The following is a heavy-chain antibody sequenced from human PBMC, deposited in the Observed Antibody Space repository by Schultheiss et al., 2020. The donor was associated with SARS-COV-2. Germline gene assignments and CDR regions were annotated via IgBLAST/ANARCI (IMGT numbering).Heavy chain of an antibody. CDR3: ARSNVYYYDSSGYLVDY. D-gene: IGHD3-22*01. CDR1: GFTFSTYW. CDR2: KLYDGNKK. Sequence: GGSLRLSCAASGFTFSTYWMHWVRQAPAQGLVWVAVKLYDGNKKNCVDSVKGRFTISRDNAKNTLYLQMNSLRAEDTAVYYCARSNVYYYDSSGYLVDYWGQGTLVTVSS. V-gene: IGHV3-30*03. J-gene: IGHJ4*02.